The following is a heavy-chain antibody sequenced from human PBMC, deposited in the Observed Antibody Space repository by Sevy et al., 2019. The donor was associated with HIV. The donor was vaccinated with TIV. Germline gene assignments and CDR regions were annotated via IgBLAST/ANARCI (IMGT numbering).Heavy chain of an antibody. J-gene: IGHJ1*01. Sequence: GGSLRLSCAASGFTFSDYSMHWVRQAPGKGLEWVATISYDGSNKHYADSVKGRFTLSRDNSKNSLFLQTNSLGAEDTAVYYCALERLSSNVAEYFQNWGQGTLVTVSS. D-gene: IGHD1-1*01. CDR3: ALERLSSNVAEYFQN. CDR2: ISYDGSNK. CDR1: GFTFSDYS. V-gene: IGHV3-30-3*01.